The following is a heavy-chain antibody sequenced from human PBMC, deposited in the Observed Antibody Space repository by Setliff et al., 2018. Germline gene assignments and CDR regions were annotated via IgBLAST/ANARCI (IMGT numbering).Heavy chain of an antibody. CDR2: INPNSGDT. V-gene: IGHV1-2*02. CDR3: ARIPRLEWLLPTFDS. Sequence: VASVKVSCKASGYTFGAHYIHWVRQAPGQGFEWMGWINPNSGDTNYAQNFQGRVTMTRDTSINTVYMDLSGLTSDDTAIYYCARIPRLEWLLPTFDSWGQGTLVTVSS. J-gene: IGHJ4*02. CDR1: GYTFGAHY. D-gene: IGHD3-3*01.